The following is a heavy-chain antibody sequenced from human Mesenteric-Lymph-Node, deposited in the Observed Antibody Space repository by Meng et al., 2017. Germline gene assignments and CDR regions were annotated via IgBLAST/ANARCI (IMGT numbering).Heavy chain of an antibody. V-gene: IGHV3-48*04. Sequence: GGSLRLSCAASGFPFSSYAMSWVRQAPGKGLEWVSYISSSGSTIYYADSVKGRFTISRDNAKNSLYLQMNSLRAEDTALYYCARVKQLDSSGWYYFDYWGQGTLVTVSS. D-gene: IGHD6-19*01. CDR1: GFPFSSYA. CDR3: ARVKQLDSSGWYYFDY. J-gene: IGHJ4*02. CDR2: ISSSGSTI.